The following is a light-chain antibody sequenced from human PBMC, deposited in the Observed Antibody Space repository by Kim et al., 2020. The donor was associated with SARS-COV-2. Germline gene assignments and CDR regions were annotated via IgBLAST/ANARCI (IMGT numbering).Light chain of an antibody. CDR2: DAS. V-gene: IGKV3-20*01. Sequence: IVLTQSPGTLSLSPGERATLACRASQSVNSDYLAWYQQKPGQAPRLLIHDASTRATGIPDRFSGSGSGTDFVLTISRLEPEDFAVYYCQQYGTSPRTFGQGTKVDIK. CDR1: QSVNSDY. CDR3: QQYGTSPRT. J-gene: IGKJ1*01.